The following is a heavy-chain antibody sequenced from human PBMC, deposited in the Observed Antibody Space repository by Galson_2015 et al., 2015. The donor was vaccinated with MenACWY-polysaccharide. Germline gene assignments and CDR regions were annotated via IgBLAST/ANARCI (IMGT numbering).Heavy chain of an antibody. V-gene: IGHV3-30*18. CDR3: AKREARNSGPFDL. CDR2: ITYDGSDN. D-gene: IGHD6-19*01. Sequence: YPRLSCAASGSTFSSYGMHWVRQAPGKGLEWVTYITYDGSDNNYAPSVTGRFTISRDNSKSMLYLQMDSLRAEDTAVYHCAKREARNSGPFDLWGQEALVTVSS. CDR1: GSTFSSYG. J-gene: IGHJ4*02.